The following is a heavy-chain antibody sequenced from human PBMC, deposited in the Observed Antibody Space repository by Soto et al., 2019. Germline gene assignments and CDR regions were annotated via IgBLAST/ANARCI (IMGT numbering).Heavy chain of an antibody. V-gene: IGHV1-69*13. D-gene: IGHD2-15*01. CDR3: ASIGYWRGGSCPTSYCGLGG. CDR2: IIPIFGTA. CDR1: GGTCSSYT. J-gene: IGHJ6*04. Sequence: SMKVSCKASGGTCSSYTISWVRQAPGLGLEWMGGIIPIFGTANYAQKVQGTVTITADESTSTAYMELSSLRSEDTAVYYFASIGYWRGGSCPTSYCGLGGWGKESRVTV.